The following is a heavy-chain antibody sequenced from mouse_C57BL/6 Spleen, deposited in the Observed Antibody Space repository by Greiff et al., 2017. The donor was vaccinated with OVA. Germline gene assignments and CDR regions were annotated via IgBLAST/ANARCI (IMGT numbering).Heavy chain of an antibody. CDR1: GYTFTDYE. CDR3: TSLRGGFAY. V-gene: IGHV1-15*01. Sequence: VQGVESGAELVRPGASVTLSCKASGYTFTDYEMHWVKQTPVHGLEWIGAIDPETGGTAYNQKFKGKAILTADKSSSTAYMELRSLTSEDSAVYYCTSLRGGFAYWGQGTLVTVSA. D-gene: IGHD1-1*01. CDR2: IDPETGGT. J-gene: IGHJ3*01.